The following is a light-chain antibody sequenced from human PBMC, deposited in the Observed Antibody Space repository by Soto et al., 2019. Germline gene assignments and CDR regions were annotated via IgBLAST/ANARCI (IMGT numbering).Light chain of an antibody. CDR3: AAWDDSLRGYV. V-gene: IGLV1-44*01. Sequence: QSVLTQPPSASGTPGQRGTISCYGSSSNIGRNTANWYQQLPGTAPKLLIYNNNQRPSGVPDRFSGSRSGTSASLAISGLQSDHEADYYCAAWDDSLRGYVFGAGTKVTVL. CDR2: NNN. J-gene: IGLJ1*01. CDR1: SSNIGRNT.